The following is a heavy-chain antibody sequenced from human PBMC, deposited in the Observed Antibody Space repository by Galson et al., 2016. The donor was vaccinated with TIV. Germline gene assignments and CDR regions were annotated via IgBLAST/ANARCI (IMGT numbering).Heavy chain of an antibody. CDR2: ILPISATT. CDR3: ARDIPGGGSCYVFDD. V-gene: IGHV1-69*13. D-gene: IGHD2-15*01. CDR1: GGSFNNYD. J-gene: IGHJ4*02. Sequence: SVKVSCKASGGSFNNYDVNWVRQAPGQGLEWMGGILPISATTHYAQKFQGRVSITADASTTTVYMEVSSLRSEYTAVYFCARDIPGGGSCYVFDDWGPGSQVTVSS.